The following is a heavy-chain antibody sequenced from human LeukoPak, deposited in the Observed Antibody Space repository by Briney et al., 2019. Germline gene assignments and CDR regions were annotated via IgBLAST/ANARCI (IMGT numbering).Heavy chain of an antibody. J-gene: IGHJ4*02. V-gene: IGHV3-30-3*01. Sequence: GGSLRLSCAASGFTFSSYAMHWVRQAPGNGLEWVAVISYDGSNKYYADSVKGRFTISRDNSKNTLYLQMNSLRAEDTAVYYCARAMTTVTLLIDYWGQGTLVTVSS. D-gene: IGHD4-17*01. CDR2: ISYDGSNK. CDR1: GFTFSSYA. CDR3: ARAMTTVTLLIDY.